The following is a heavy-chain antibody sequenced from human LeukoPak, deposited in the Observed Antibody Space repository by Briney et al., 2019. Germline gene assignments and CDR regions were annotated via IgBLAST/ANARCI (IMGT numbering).Heavy chain of an antibody. CDR2: IYYSGSS. Sequence: MTSETLSLTCSVSGGSISTYYWSWIRQPPGKGLEWIGYIYYSGSSNYNPSLKSRVTISVDTSKNKFSLKLNSVTAADTAVYYCARMVIRAYCSGGNCYEHALDVWGQGTVVTVSS. CDR1: GGSISTYY. J-gene: IGHJ3*01. V-gene: IGHV4-59*08. D-gene: IGHD2-15*01. CDR3: ARMVIRAYCSGGNCYEHALDV.